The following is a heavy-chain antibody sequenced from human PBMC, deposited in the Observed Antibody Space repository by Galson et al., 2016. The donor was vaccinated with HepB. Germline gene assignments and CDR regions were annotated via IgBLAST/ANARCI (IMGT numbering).Heavy chain of an antibody. J-gene: IGHJ4*02. CDR2: INRDGSIT. CDR1: GSTFSSYW. Sequence: SLRLSCAASGSTFSSYWMHWVRQAPGKGLVWVSRINRDGSITNYADSVKGRCTISRDNAKNTLYLQMSSLRAEDTAVYHCARALGGDEDYWGQGTLVTVSS. CDR3: ARALGGDEDY. D-gene: IGHD4-17*01. V-gene: IGHV3-74*01.